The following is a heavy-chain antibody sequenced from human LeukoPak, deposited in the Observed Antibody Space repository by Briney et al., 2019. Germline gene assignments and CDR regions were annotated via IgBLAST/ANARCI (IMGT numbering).Heavy chain of an antibody. V-gene: IGHV3-23*01. CDR3: ARVKRDCSGGTCYSYDY. D-gene: IGHD2-15*01. J-gene: IGHJ4*02. Sequence: GGSLRLSCAASRFTFNTYAVAWVRQAPGKGLEWVSAISGNGDITYYADSVRGRFTISRDNSKNTLYLQMNSLRAEDTAVYYCARVKRDCSGGTCYSYDYWGQGTLVTVSS. CDR1: RFTFNTYA. CDR2: ISGNGDIT.